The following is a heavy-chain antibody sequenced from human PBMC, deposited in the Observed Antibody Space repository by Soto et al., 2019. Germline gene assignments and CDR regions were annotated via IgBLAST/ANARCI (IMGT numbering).Heavy chain of an antibody. CDR2: IYHSGST. Sequence: PSETLSLTCAVSGGSISSGGYSWSWIRQPPGKGLEWIGYIYHSGSTYYNPSLKSRVTISVDRSKNQLSLKLSSVTAADTAVYYCARADYMRSFDYCGPAILLTV. D-gene: IGHD4-4*01. CDR1: GGSISSGGYS. J-gene: IGHJ4*02. CDR3: ARADYMRSFDY. V-gene: IGHV4-30-2*01.